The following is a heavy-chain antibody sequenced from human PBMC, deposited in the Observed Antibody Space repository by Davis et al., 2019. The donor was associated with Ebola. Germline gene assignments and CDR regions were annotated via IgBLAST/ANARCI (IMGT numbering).Heavy chain of an antibody. V-gene: IGHV3-48*03. CDR3: ARDQVYYYGMDV. CDR1: GFTFRSWD. CDR2: ISNTAKTI. J-gene: IGHJ6*02. Sequence: GESLKISCAASGFTFRSWDMNWVRQAPGKGLEWVSYISNTAKTIYYADSVKGRFTISRDNARNSVYLQMDSLRAEDTAVYYCARDQVYYYGMDVWGQGTTVTVSS.